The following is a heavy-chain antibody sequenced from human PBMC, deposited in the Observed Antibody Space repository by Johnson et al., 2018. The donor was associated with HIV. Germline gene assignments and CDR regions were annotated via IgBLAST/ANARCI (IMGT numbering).Heavy chain of an antibody. CDR2: ISYDGSNK. J-gene: IGHJ3*01. CDR3: ARGIGDEYAFDV. V-gene: IGHV3-30*14. CDR1: GFTFSSYA. D-gene: IGHD2-21*01. Sequence: QVQLVESGGGLVQPGRSLRLSCAASGFTFSSYAMHWVRQAPGKGLEWVAVISYDGSNKYYADSVKGRFTISRDTSKNTLYLQMNSLRVEDTALYYCARGIGDEYAFDVWGQGTMVTVSS.